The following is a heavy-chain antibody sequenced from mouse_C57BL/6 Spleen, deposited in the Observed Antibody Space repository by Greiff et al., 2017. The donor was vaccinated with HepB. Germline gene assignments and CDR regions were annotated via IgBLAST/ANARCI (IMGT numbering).Heavy chain of an antibody. CDR2: IDPETGGN. V-gene: IGHV1-15*01. CDR3: TRDDYSSGHFDY. Sequence: QVQLQQSGAELVRPGASVTLSCKASGYTFTDYEMHWVKQTPVHGLEWIGAIDPETGGNAYNQKFKGKAILTADKSSSTAYMELRSLTSEDAAVYYCTRDDYSSGHFDYWGQGTTLTVSS. CDR1: GYTFTDYE. J-gene: IGHJ2*01. D-gene: IGHD2-5*01.